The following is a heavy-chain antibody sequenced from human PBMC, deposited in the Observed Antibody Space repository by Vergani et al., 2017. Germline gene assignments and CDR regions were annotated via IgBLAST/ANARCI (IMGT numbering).Heavy chain of an antibody. CDR3: ARDRRLSSSSSRDYYYYMDV. V-gene: IGHV3-23*01. CDR2: IIGSGGST. Sequence: EVQLLESGGGLVQPGGSLRLSCAASGFTFSSYAMSWVRQAPGKGLEWVSAIIGSGGSTYYADSVQGRFTISRDNAKNTVYLQMNSLRAEDTALYYCARDRRLSSSSSRDYYYYMDVWGKGTTVTVSS. CDR1: GFTFSSYA. D-gene: IGHD6-6*01. J-gene: IGHJ6*03.